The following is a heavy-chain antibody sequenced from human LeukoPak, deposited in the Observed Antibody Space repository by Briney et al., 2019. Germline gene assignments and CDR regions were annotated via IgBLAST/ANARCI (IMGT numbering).Heavy chain of an antibody. CDR1: SEPFRGFY. V-gene: IGHV4-34*01. J-gene: IGHJ5*02. Sequence: SETLSLTCAVYSEPFRGFYWTWIRQPPGKGLEWIGEINHGGTTRYNPSLKSRLTISVDTSKNQLSLSLRSMTAADAAVYYCARGIFFGGRDQYIWVDAWSQGTLVTVSS. D-gene: IGHD4-23*01. CDR2: INHGGTT. CDR3: ARGIFFGGRDQYIWVDA.